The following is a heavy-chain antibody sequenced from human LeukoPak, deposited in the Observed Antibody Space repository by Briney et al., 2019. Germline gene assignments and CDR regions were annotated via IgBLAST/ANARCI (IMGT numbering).Heavy chain of an antibody. J-gene: IGHJ3*01. D-gene: IGHD3-22*01. Sequence: GGPLRLSCAASGFTFSNYAMSWVRQAPGKGLEWVSAISGSGGSTYYADSVKGRFTISRDNSKDTLYLQMNSLRAEDTAVYYCARAQYHYDSSGYLDALVVWGQGTRVTVSS. V-gene: IGHV3-23*01. CDR2: ISGSGGST. CDR1: GFTFSNYA. CDR3: ARAQYHYDSSGYLDALVV.